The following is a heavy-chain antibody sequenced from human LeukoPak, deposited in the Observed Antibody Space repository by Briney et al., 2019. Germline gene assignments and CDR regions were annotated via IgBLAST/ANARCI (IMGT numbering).Heavy chain of an antibody. V-gene: IGHV1-46*01. CDR2: INPSGGST. CDR3: ASARGAAAGCKY. CDR1: GYTFTSYY. D-gene: IGHD6-13*01. J-gene: IGHJ4*02. Sequence: ASVKVSCKASGYTFTSYYMHWVRQAPGQGLEWMGIINPSGGSTSYAQKFQGRVTMTRDTSTSTVYMELSSLRSEDTAVYYCASARGAAAGCKYWGQGTLVTVSS.